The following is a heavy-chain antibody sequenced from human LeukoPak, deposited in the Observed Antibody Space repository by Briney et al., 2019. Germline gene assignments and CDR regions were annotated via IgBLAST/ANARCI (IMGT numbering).Heavy chain of an antibody. Sequence: SGPALVKPTQTLTLTCTFSGFSLSTSGMCVSWIRQPPGKALEWLARIDWDDDKCYSTSLKTRLTISKDTSKNQVVLTMTNMDPVDTATYYCARITPAGRQLDYWGQGTLVTVSS. V-gene: IGHV2-70*11. CDR1: GFSLSTSGMC. CDR2: IDWDDDK. J-gene: IGHJ4*02. D-gene: IGHD6-13*01. CDR3: ARITPAGRQLDY.